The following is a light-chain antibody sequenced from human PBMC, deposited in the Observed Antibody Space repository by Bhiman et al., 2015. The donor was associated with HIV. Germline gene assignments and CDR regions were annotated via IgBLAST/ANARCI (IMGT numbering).Light chain of an antibody. Sequence: QSALTQPASVSGSPGQSITISCTGTSSDVGGYNYVSWYQQHPGKAPKLMIYDVSSRPSGVSNRFSGSKSGNTASLTISGLQAEDEADYYCTSYTVTASFVFGGATKVTVL. CDR2: DVS. CDR1: SSDVGGYNY. V-gene: IGLV2-14*03. CDR3: TSYTVTASFV. J-gene: IGLJ1*01.